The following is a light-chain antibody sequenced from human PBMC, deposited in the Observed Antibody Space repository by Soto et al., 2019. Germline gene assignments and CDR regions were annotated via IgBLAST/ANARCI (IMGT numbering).Light chain of an antibody. CDR2: YDD. CDR3: AAWDDSLNGDV. J-gene: IGLJ1*01. V-gene: IGLV1-36*01. CDR1: SSNIGNNA. Sequence: QSVLTQPPSVSEAPRQRVTISCSGSSSNIGNNAVNWYQQLPGKAPKLLIYYDDLLPSGVSDRFSGSKSGTSASLAISGLKSEDEADYSCAAWDDSLNGDVFGTGTKVTVL.